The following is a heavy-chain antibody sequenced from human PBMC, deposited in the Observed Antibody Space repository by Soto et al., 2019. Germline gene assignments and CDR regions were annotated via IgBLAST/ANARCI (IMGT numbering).Heavy chain of an antibody. CDR1: GFTFSSYG. CDR3: ARDGDYLNWYFDL. Sequence: QVQLVESGGGVVQPGRSLRLSCAASGFTFSSYGMHWVRQAPGKGLEWVAVIWYDGSNKYYADSVKGRFTISRDNSKNTLYLQMNSLRAEDTAVYYSARDGDYLNWYFDLWGRGTLVTVSS. V-gene: IGHV3-33*01. J-gene: IGHJ2*01. D-gene: IGHD4-17*01. CDR2: IWYDGSNK.